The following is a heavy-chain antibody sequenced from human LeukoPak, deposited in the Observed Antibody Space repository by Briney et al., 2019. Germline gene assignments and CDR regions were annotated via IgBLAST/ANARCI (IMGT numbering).Heavy chain of an antibody. J-gene: IGHJ4*02. CDR2: ISYDVSNK. CDR1: GFTFTSYA. D-gene: IGHD5-24*01. V-gene: IGHV3-30-3*01. CDR3: ARGHTTFQEMATIWGIGY. Sequence: GGSLRLSCAASGFTFTSYAMHWVRQAPGKGLEWVAVISYDVSNKYYADSVKGRFTISRDNSKNTLYLQMNSLRAEDTAVYYCARGHTTFQEMATIWGIGYWGQGTLVTVSS.